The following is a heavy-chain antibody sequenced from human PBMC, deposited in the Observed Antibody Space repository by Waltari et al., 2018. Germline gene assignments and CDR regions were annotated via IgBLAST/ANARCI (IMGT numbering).Heavy chain of an antibody. CDR1: GGSLSSHY. V-gene: IGHV4-59*11. CDR2: IYYSGST. Sequence: QVQLQESGPGLVKPSETLSLTCTVTGGSLSSHYWSWIRPPPGQGLEWIGYIYYSGSTNYNPSLKSRVTISVDTSKNQFSLKLSSVTAADTAVYYCAREDLGFGDFDYWGQGTLVTVSS. CDR3: AREDLGFGDFDY. J-gene: IGHJ4*02. D-gene: IGHD3-10*01.